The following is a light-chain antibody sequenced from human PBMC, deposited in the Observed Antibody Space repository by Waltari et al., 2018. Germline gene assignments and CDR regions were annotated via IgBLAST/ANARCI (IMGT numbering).Light chain of an antibody. CDR2: QDS. V-gene: IGLV3-1*01. Sequence: SYELTQPPSVSVSPGQTASINCSGDKLGNRFASWFQQKAGQSPVLVIYQDSRRPSGIPERFSGSNSGNTATLTISGPQPMDEADYYCQAWDSNTEVFGGGTKLTVL. CDR3: QAWDSNTEV. CDR1: KLGNRF. J-gene: IGLJ2*01.